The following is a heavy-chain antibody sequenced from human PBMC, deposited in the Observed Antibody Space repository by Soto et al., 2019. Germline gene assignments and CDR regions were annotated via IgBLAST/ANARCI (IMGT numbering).Heavy chain of an antibody. V-gene: IGHV4-30-4*01. D-gene: IGHD4-4*01. J-gene: IGHJ5*02. CDR2: IYYSGST. CDR3: ARDHPRGVTSGEGNWFDP. Sequence: SETLSLTCTVSGGSISSGDYYWSWIRQPPGKGLEWIGYIYYSGSTYYNPSLKSRVTISVDTSKNQFSLKLSSVTAADTAVYYCARDHPRGVTSGEGNWFDPWGQGTLVTVSS. CDR1: GGSISSGDYY.